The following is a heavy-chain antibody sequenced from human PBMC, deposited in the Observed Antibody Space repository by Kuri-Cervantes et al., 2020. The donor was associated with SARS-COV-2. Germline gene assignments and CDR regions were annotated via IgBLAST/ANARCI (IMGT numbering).Heavy chain of an antibody. CDR2: IYSGGST. V-gene: IGHV3-53*01. CDR1: GLTARSNY. CDR3: ARERYGDYVSPYQYYGMDV. D-gene: IGHD4-17*01. J-gene: IGHJ6*02. Sequence: GGSLRLSCAASGLTARSNYMSWVRQAPGKGLEWVSVIYSGGSTYYADSVKGRFTISRDSSKNMLYLQMNSLRAEDTAVYYCARERYGDYVSPYQYYGMDVWGQGTTVTVSS.